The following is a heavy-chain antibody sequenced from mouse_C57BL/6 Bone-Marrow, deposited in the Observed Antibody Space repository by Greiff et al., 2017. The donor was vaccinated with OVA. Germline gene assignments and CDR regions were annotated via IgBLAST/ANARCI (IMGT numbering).Heavy chain of an antibody. J-gene: IGHJ2*01. CDR2: INPSSGYT. Sequence: VQLQQSGAELARPGASVKMSCKASGYTFTSYTMHWVKQRPGQGLEWIGYINPSSGYTKYNQKFKDKATLTADKSSRPAYMQLSSLTSEDSAVYYCARLSHFDYWGQGTTLTVSS. V-gene: IGHV1-4*01. CDR3: ARLSHFDY. CDR1: GYTFTSYT.